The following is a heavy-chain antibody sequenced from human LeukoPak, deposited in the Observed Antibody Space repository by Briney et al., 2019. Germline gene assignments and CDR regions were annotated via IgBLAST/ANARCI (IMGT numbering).Heavy chain of an antibody. Sequence: PGGSLRLSCAASGFTFSSYAMHWVRQAPGKGLEWVAVISYDGSNKYYADSVKGRFTISRDNSKNTLYLQMNSLRAEDTAVYYCANPSAPMDCWGQGTLVTVSS. V-gene: IGHV3-30*04. CDR2: ISYDGSNK. J-gene: IGHJ4*02. CDR1: GFTFSSYA. CDR3: ANPSAPMDC.